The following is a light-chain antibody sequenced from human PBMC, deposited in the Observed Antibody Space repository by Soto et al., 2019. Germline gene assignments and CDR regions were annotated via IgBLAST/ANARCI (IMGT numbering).Light chain of an antibody. V-gene: IGKV3-15*01. Sequence: EIVMTQSPATLSVSPGERATLSCRASQSVSSNLVWYQQKPGQAPRLLMYGASIRSTGIPARFSGSGSGTEFTLTISSLQSEDCAVYYCQQYNNWPRGTFGQGPKVEIK. J-gene: IGKJ1*01. CDR2: GAS. CDR1: QSVSSN. CDR3: QQYNNWPRGT.